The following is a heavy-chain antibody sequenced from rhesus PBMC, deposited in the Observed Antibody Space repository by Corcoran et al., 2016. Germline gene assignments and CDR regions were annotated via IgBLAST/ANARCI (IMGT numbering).Heavy chain of an antibody. CDR2: IRESGGKT. V-gene: IGHV3-100*02. J-gene: IGHJ4*01. CDR1: GFTFSVYE. CDR3: GPTAGAGRSY. D-gene: IGHD6-37*01. Sequence: VPLVESGGGLVKPGGSLRLSCVASGFTFSVYEMHWVRPAPGKGGEGDECIRESGGKTDDAESAKGRYTSTRDNAKSSLCRQMNGLRAEDTAVYYGGPTAGAGRSYWGKGVLVTVAS.